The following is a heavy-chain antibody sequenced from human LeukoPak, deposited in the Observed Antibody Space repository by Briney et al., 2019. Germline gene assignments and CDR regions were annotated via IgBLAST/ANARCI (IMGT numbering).Heavy chain of an antibody. J-gene: IGHJ3*02. CDR1: GKRLSGLS. CDR3: ATRVLWRILDCFDM. D-gene: IGHD3-16*01. CDR2: FDPEVDKI. Sequence: ASVKVSCKVSGKRLSGLSMAWVRQAPGKGLEWVGGFDPEVDKIKFAQKFQGRVTLTEDTSTDTAYMELSSLRSDDTAVYYCATRVLWRILDCFDMWGQGTMVTVSS. V-gene: IGHV1-24*01.